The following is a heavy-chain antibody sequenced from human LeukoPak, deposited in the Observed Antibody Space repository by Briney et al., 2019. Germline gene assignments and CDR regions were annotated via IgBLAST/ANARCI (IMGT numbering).Heavy chain of an antibody. Sequence: GGSLRLSCAASGFTFSSYGMHWVRQAPGKGLEWVAFIHYDGTNEYYADSVKGRFTISRDNSKNTLYLHINSLRPEDTALYYCVKDNPLDYWGQGTLVIVSS. CDR1: GFTFSSYG. CDR2: IHYDGTNE. J-gene: IGHJ4*02. V-gene: IGHV3-30*02. D-gene: IGHD1-14*01. CDR3: VKDNPLDY.